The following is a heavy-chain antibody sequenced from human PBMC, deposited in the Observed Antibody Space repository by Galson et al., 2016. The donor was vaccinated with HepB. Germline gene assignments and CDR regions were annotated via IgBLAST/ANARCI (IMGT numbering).Heavy chain of an antibody. Sequence: SLRLSCAASGFTFEDYAMHWVRQAPGKGLEWVSCITWNGGMMGYADSVKGRFTISRDNAKNSLYLQMNSLRAEDTAFYYCVRDRKWTFQMLSVFDYCGQGTLVPVSS. CDR2: ITWNGGMM. D-gene: IGHD2-2*01. CDR1: GFTFEDYA. V-gene: IGHV3-9*01. J-gene: IGHJ4*02. CDR3: VRDRKWTFQMLSVFDY.